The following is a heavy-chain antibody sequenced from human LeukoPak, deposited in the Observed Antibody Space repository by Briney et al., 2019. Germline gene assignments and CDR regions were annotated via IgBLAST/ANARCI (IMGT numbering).Heavy chain of an antibody. CDR2: IYSGDNT. J-gene: IGHJ2*01. D-gene: IGHD3-22*01. Sequence: GGSLRLSCAASGFTVSTNYMSWVRQAPGKGLEWVSVIYSGDNTYYADSVKGRFTISRDNAKNSLHLQMNSLRAEDTAVYYCARSGYYDSSGPGRYFDLWGRGTLVTVSS. V-gene: IGHV3-66*01. CDR3: ARSGYYDSSGPGRYFDL. CDR1: GFTVSTNY.